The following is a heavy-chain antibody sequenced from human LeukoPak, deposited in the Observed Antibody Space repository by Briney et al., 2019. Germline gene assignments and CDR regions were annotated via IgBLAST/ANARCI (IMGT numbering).Heavy chain of an antibody. D-gene: IGHD1-26*01. CDR1: GFTFSTYA. CDR2: ISGSGGSS. Sequence: HAGGSLRLSCAASGFTFSTYAMSWVRQAPGKGLEWVSAISGSGGSSYYADSVKGRFTISRDNSKNTLYLQMNSLRAEDTAVYYCAKDWGLRGYFDYWDQGTLVTVSS. CDR3: AKDWGLRGYFDY. J-gene: IGHJ4*02. V-gene: IGHV3-23*01.